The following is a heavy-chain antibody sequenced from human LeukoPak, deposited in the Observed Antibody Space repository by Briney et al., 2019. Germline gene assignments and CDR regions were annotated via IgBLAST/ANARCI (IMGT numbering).Heavy chain of an antibody. D-gene: IGHD3-10*01. V-gene: IGHV4-59*01. CDR3: ARDRFAMVRGAANWFDP. Sequence: SETLTLTCTVSGGSLSTYYWSWVRQSPGKGLEWIGYINYSGNTNYNPSLESRVTISVDTSKNQFSLRLTSVTAADTAVYYCARDRFAMVRGAANWFDPWGQGTLVTVSS. J-gene: IGHJ5*02. CDR2: INYSGNT. CDR1: GGSLSTYY.